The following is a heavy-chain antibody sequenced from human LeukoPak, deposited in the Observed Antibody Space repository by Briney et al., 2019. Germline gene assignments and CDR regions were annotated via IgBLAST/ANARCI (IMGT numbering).Heavy chain of an antibody. Sequence: GGSLRLSCAASGFTFSSYSMNWVRQAPGKGLEWVSYISSSSSTIYYADSVKGRFTISRDNAKNSLYLQMNSLRAEDTAVYYCARTQATDFWSGYYTTFDYWGQGTLVTVSS. CDR3: ARTQATDFWSGYYTTFDY. J-gene: IGHJ4*02. CDR2: ISSSSSTI. D-gene: IGHD3-3*01. CDR1: GFTFSSYS. V-gene: IGHV3-48*04.